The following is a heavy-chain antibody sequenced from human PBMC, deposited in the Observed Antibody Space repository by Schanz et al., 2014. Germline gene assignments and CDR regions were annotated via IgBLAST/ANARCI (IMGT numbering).Heavy chain of an antibody. J-gene: IGHJ5*02. CDR3: ATLDYADSVS. D-gene: IGHD4-17*01. Sequence: QVQLVQSGAEVKKPGSSMKVSCKASGGTFSTYPINWLRQAPGQGLEWMGMINPSGGSTNYAQNFQGRVTITADKSTSTAYMELTSLRSEDTAVYYCATLDYADSVSWGQGTLVTVSS. CDR1: GGTFSTYP. V-gene: IGHV1-69*02. CDR2: INPSGGST.